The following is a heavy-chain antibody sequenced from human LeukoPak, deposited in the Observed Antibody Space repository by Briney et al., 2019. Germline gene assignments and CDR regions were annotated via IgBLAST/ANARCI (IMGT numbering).Heavy chain of an antibody. D-gene: IGHD1-20*01. CDR3: AKTGNYNWNGFDY. Sequence: PGRSLRLSCAASRFTFSNYCMHWVRQAPGKGLEWVAIISYDGSNKYYADSVKGRFTISRDNSKNTLYLQMNSLRVEDSAVYYCAKTGNYNWNGFDYWGQGTLVTVSS. J-gene: IGHJ4*02. V-gene: IGHV3-30*18. CDR2: ISYDGSNK. CDR1: RFTFSNYC.